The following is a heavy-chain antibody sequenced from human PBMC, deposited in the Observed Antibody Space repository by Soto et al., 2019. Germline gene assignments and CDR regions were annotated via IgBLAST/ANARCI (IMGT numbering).Heavy chain of an antibody. J-gene: IGHJ4*02. CDR3: ARDGGVAATLANYFDY. Sequence: RRLSCAASGFTFNSYSMNWVRQAPGKGLEWVSSMSRSSRYIYYADSVKGRFTISRDNAKNSVYLQMNSLRAEDTAVYYCARDGGVAATLANYFDYWGQGTLVTVYS. CDR2: MSRSSRYI. D-gene: IGHD2-15*01. CDR1: GFTFNSYS. V-gene: IGHV3-21*01.